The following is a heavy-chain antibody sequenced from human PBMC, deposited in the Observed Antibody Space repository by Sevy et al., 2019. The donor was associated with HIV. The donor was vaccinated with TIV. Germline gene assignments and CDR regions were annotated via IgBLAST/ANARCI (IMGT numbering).Heavy chain of an antibody. J-gene: IGHJ4*02. CDR3: AGERCTKPHDY. Sequence: GGSLRLSCAASGFTFSKYSMSWVRQPPGKGLEWVSILSFGCGEINYADSVKGRFTISRDNSKSSMCLEMNNLRPEDTAVYYCAGERCTKPHDYWGQGTLVTASS. V-gene: IGHV3-23*01. CDR1: GFTFSKYS. CDR2: LSFGCGEI. D-gene: IGHD2-8*01.